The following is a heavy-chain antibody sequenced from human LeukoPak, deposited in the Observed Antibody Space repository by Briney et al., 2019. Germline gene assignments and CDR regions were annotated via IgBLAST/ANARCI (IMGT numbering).Heavy chain of an antibody. Sequence: SETLSLTCTVSGGSISSSSFYWSWIRQPPGKGLEWIGYIYYSGSTNYNPSLKSRVTISVDTSKNQFSLKLSSVTAADTAVYYCARANYGFDYWGQGTLVTVSS. CDR2: IYYSGST. J-gene: IGHJ4*02. CDR3: ARANYGFDY. V-gene: IGHV4-61*01. CDR1: GGSISSSSFY. D-gene: IGHD3-10*01.